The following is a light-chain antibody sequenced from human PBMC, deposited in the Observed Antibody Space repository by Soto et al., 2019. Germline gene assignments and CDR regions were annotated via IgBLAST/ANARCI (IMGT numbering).Light chain of an antibody. CDR2: DVS. Sequence: AIQVTQSPSSLSASVGDRVTITCRASQDIRGALAWYQQKPGKAPKLLIYDVSTLESGVPSRFSGSGSGTEFTLAISSLLPEDFGTYYCQQFNSYPITFGHGTRLEIK. CDR3: QQFNSYPIT. V-gene: IGKV1-13*02. CDR1: QDIRGA. J-gene: IGKJ5*01.